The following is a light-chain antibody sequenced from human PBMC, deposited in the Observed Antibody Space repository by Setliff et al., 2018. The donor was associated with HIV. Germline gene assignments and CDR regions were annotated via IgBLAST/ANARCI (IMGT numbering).Light chain of an antibody. CDR2: DVS. V-gene: IGLV2-14*03. CDR3: SSYTTSSTYV. CDR1: SSDVGHYNY. J-gene: IGLJ1*01. Sequence: SALIQPASVSGSPGQSITISCTGTSSDVGHYNYVSWYQQHPGKAPKFMIYDVSNRPSGISNRFSGSKSGNTASLTISGLQAEDEADYYCSSYTTSSTYVFGTGTKVTV.